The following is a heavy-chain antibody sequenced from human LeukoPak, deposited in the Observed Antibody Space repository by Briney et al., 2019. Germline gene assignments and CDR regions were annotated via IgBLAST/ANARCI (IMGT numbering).Heavy chain of an antibody. Sequence: QSGGSLRLSCAASGFTFSSYAMSWVRQAPGKGLEWVSAISGSGGSTYYADSVKGRFTISRDNSKNTLYLQMNSLRAEDTAVYYCAKDGVVGVVFQHWGQGTLVTVSS. V-gene: IGHV3-23*01. CDR2: ISGSGGST. J-gene: IGHJ1*01. CDR1: GFTFSSYA. CDR3: AKDGVVGVVFQH. D-gene: IGHD2-15*01.